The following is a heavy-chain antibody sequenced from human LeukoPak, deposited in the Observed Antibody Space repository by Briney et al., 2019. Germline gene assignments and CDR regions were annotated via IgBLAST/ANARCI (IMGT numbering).Heavy chain of an antibody. V-gene: IGHV3-23*01. J-gene: IGHJ4*02. Sequence: GGSLRLSCAASGFSFSSYAMNWVRQAPGEGLEWVSAITGSGDSTYYADSVKGRFTISRDNSKYTLYLQMNSLRAEDTAVYYCAKAPYSGGWRDFDSWGQGTLVTVPS. CDR1: GFSFSSYA. D-gene: IGHD6-19*01. CDR3: AKAPYSGGWRDFDS. CDR2: ITGSGDST.